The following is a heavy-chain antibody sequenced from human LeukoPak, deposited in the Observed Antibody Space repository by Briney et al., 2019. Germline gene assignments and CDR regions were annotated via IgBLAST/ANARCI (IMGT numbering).Heavy chain of an antibody. V-gene: IGHV3-23*01. Sequence: GGSLRLSCAASGFTFNSYAMSWVRQAPGKGLEWVSAISGSGGSTYYADSVKGRFTISRDSSKNTLYLQMNSLRAEDTAVYYCAKGEYYYGSGSYPPNYYFDYWGQGTLVTVSS. CDR2: ISGSGGST. CDR3: AKGEYYYGSGSYPPNYYFDY. D-gene: IGHD3-10*01. J-gene: IGHJ4*02. CDR1: GFTFNSYA.